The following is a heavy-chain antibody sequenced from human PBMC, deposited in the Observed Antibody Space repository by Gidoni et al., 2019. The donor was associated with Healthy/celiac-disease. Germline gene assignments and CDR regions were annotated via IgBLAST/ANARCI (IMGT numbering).Heavy chain of an antibody. CDR3: ARHHYGSGSYPGGIDY. V-gene: IGHV1-69*01. Sequence: QVQLVQSGAEVKKPGSSVKVSCKAPGGTFSSYAISWVRQSPGQGLEWMGGIIPSFGTANYAQKFQGRVTITADESTSTAYMELSSLRSEDTAVYYCARHHYGSGSYPGGIDYWGQGTLVTVSS. J-gene: IGHJ4*02. D-gene: IGHD3-10*01. CDR1: GGTFSSYA. CDR2: IIPSFGTA.